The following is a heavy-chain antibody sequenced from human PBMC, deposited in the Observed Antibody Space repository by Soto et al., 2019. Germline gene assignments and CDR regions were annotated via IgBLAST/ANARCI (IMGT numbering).Heavy chain of an antibody. J-gene: IGHJ4*02. CDR3: AKSLSALFSLGDFKY. V-gene: IGHV3-23*01. Sequence: GGSLRLSCAASGFTFSSYALNWVRQDPGKGLEWVAEISGSGTSTYYAPSVKGRFIISSDSSKNTLYLRMYSLRAEDTAMYYCAKSLSALFSLGDFKYWGQGALVTVSS. D-gene: IGHD2-21*01. CDR1: GFTFSSYA. CDR2: ISGSGTST.